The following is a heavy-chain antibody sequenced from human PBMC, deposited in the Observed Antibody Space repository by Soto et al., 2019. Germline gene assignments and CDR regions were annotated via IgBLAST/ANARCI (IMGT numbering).Heavy chain of an antibody. D-gene: IGHD4-17*01. J-gene: IGHJ6*03. CDR1: GFIFSDHY. CDR2: ARDRTNSYST. CDR3: GSARSSSTGTYMDV. Sequence: DVQVVESGGGLVQPGGSLRLSCTGSGFIFSDHYIDWARQAPGKGLEWIGRARDRTNSYSTAYGASVKGRFFVSRDDLKTSVYMQRISLRSEDTAVYYCGSARSSSTGTYMDVWGRATTVIVSS. V-gene: IGHV3-72*01.